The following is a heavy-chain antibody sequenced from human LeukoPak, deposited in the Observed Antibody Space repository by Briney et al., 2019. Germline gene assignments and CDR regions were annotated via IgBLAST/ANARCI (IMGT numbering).Heavy chain of an antibody. CDR1: GYTFTSYG. CDR3: ARDGDLGYCSGGSCYSSNY. J-gene: IGHJ4*02. D-gene: IGHD2-15*01. Sequence: ASVKVSCKASGYTFTSYGISWVRQAPGQGLEWMGGIIPIFGTANYAQKFQGRVTITADESTSTAYMELSSLRSEDTAVYDCARDGDLGYCSGGSCYSSNYWGQGTLVTVSS. V-gene: IGHV1-69*13. CDR2: IIPIFGTA.